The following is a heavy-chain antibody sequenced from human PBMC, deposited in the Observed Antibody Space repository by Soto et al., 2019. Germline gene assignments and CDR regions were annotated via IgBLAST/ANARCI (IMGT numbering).Heavy chain of an antibody. CDR1: GGSFSGYY. D-gene: IGHD2-15*01. CDR3: ARTDRRYCSGGSCYFGY. Sequence: ETLSLTCAVYGGSFSGYYWSWIRQPPGKGLEWIGEINHSGSTNYNPSLRSRVTISVDTSKNQFSLKLSSVTAADTAVYYCARTDRRYCSGGSCYFGYWGQGTLVTVSS. J-gene: IGHJ4*02. CDR2: INHSGST. V-gene: IGHV4-34*01.